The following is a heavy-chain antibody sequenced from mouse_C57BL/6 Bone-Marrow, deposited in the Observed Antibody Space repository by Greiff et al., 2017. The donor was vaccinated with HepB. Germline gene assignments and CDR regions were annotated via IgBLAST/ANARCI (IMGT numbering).Heavy chain of an antibody. Sequence: EVQRVESGGGLVQPGGSLSLSCAASGFTFTDYYMSWVRQPPGKALEWLGFIRNKANGYTTEYSASVKGRFTISRDNSQSILYLQMNALRAEDSATYYCARYIAPYSFFAYWGQGTLVTVSA. V-gene: IGHV7-3*01. CDR1: GFTFTDYY. D-gene: IGHD2-12*01. J-gene: IGHJ3*01. CDR3: ARYIAPYSFFAY. CDR2: IRNKANGYTT.